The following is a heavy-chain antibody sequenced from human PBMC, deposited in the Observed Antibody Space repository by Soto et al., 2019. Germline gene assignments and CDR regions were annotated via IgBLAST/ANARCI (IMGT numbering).Heavy chain of an antibody. J-gene: IGHJ4*02. CDR1: GFTFSSYA. CDR3: ARGSYYDFWSGYWKGFDY. CDR2: ISYDGSNK. D-gene: IGHD3-3*01. V-gene: IGHV3-30-3*01. Sequence: PGGSLRLSCAASGFTFSSYAMHWVRQAPGKGLEWVAVISYDGSNKYYADSVKGRFTISRDNSKNTLYLQMNSLRAEDTAVYYCARGSYYDFWSGYWKGFDYWGQGTLVTVSS.